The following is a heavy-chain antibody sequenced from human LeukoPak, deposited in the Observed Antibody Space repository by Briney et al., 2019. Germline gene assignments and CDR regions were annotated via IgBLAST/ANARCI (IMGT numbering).Heavy chain of an antibody. J-gene: IGHJ3*02. D-gene: IGHD1-14*01. CDR3: ARELGGTKTGGFDI. CDR2: IGAAGAHT. Sequence: GGSLRLSCAASGFGFSYHDMHWVRQAPGKGLEFVSSIGAAGAHTFYADSVKDRFTISRDNFQSTMYLQMDGLRPEYSAVYYCARELGGTKTGGFDIWGQGTVVTVSS. V-gene: IGHV3-64*02. CDR1: GFGFSYHD.